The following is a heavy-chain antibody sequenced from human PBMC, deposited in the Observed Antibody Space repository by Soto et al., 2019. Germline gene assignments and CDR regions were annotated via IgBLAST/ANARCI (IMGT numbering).Heavy chain of an antibody. Sequence: ASVKVACKASVYTFTSYAMHWVRQAPGQRLEWMGWINAGNGNTKYSQKFQGRVTITRDTSASTAYMELSSLRSEDTAVYYCARVGRIAARPYYYYGMDVWGQGTTVTVSS. J-gene: IGHJ6*02. D-gene: IGHD6-6*01. CDR3: ARVGRIAARPYYYYGMDV. CDR1: VYTFTSYA. CDR2: INAGNGNT. V-gene: IGHV1-3*01.